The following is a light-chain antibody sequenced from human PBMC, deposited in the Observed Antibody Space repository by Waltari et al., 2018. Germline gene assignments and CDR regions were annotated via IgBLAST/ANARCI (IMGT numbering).Light chain of an antibody. CDR1: QSVSSN. J-gene: IGKJ1*01. CDR2: GAP. Sequence: EIVMTQSPATLSVSPGERATLSCRASQSVSSNLAWYQQKPGQAPWLLIYGAPTRATGIPARFSGSGSGTQFTLTISSLQSEDFAVYYCQQYNNLWTFGQGTKVEIK. V-gene: IGKV3-15*01. CDR3: QQYNNLWT.